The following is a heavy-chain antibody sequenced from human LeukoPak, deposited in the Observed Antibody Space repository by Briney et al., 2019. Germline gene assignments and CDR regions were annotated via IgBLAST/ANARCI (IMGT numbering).Heavy chain of an antibody. J-gene: IGHJ4*02. CDR3: AGTSSLMVYAIFDY. CDR1: GGTFSSYA. CDR2: IIPIFGTA. V-gene: IGHV1-69*05. Sequence: ASVKVSCKASGGTFSSYAISWVRQAPGQGLEWMGGIIPIFGTANYAQKFQGRVTITTDESTSTAYMELSSLRSEDTAVYYCAGTSSLMVYAIFDYWGQGTLVTVSS. D-gene: IGHD2-8*01.